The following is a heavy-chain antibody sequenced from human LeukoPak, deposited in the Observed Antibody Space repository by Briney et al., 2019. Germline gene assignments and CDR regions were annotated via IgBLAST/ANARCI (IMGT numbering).Heavy chain of an antibody. CDR2: ISWNSGSI. Sequence: GGSLRLSCAASGFTFDDYAMHWVRQAPGKGLEWVSGISWNSGSIGYADSVKGRFTISRDNAKNSLYLQMNSLRAEDTALYYCAKVGATGCYFDYWGQGTLVTVSS. CDR3: AKVGATGCYFDY. V-gene: IGHV3-9*01. CDR1: GFTFDDYA. J-gene: IGHJ4*02. D-gene: IGHD1-26*01.